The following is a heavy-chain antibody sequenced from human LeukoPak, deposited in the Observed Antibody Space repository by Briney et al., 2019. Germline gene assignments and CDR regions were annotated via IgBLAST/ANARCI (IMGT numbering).Heavy chain of an antibody. D-gene: IGHD3-10*01. J-gene: IGHJ5*02. CDR1: GVSISSGGYS. CDR3: ARLVWFGEFSYNWFDP. CDR2: IYDSGST. V-gene: IGHV4-30-2*01. Sequence: SQTLSLTCAVSGVSISSGGYSWSWIRQPPGKGLEWIGYIYDSGSTYYNPSLKSRVTISVDRSKNQFSLKLSSVTAADTAVYYCARLVWFGEFSYNWFDPWGQGTLVTVSS.